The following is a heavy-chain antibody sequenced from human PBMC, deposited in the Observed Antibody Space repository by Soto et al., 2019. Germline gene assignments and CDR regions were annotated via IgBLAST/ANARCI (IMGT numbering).Heavy chain of an antibody. J-gene: IGHJ4*02. V-gene: IGHV4-39*01. CDR3: ASLGSGYGSGSYYILPDY. D-gene: IGHD3-10*01. CDR1: GGSISSSSYY. CDR2: IYYSGST. Sequence: NPSETLSLTCTVSGGSISSSSYYWGWIRQPPGKGLEWIGSIYYSGSTYYNPSLKSRVTISVDTSKNQFSLKLSSVTAADTAVYYCASLGSGYGSGSYYILPDYWGQGTLVTVSS.